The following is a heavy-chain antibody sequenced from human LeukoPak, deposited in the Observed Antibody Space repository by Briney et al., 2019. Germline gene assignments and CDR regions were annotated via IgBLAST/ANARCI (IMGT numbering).Heavy chain of an antibody. CDR2: INHSGST. D-gene: IGHD3-3*01. V-gene: IGHV4-34*01. J-gene: IGHJ5*02. CDR1: GGSFSGYY. Sequence: SETLSLTCAVYGGSFSGYYWSWIRQPPGKGVEWIGEINHSGSTNYNPSLKSRVTISVDTSKTQFSLKLSSVTAADTAVYYRATPPSAYYDFWSGSWGQGTLVTVSS. CDR3: ATPPSAYYDFWSGS.